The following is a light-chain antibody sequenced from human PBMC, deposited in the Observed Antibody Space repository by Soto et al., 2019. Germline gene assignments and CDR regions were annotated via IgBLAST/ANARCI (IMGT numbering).Light chain of an antibody. CDR3: NSYASSRSYV. Sequence: QSALTQPASVSGSPGQSITISCTGTSSDVGGYNYVSWYQQHPGKAPKLLIYDVSSRPSGVSNRFSGSKSGNTASLTISGLQAEDEADYYCNSYASSRSYVFGTGTEVTVL. J-gene: IGLJ1*01. V-gene: IGLV2-14*01. CDR2: DVS. CDR1: SSDVGGYNY.